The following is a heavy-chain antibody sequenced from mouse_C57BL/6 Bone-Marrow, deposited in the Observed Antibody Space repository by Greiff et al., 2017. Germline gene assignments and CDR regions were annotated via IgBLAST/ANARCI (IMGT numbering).Heavy chain of an antibody. CDR1: GYTFTSYW. D-gene: IGHD2-4*01. CDR3: AREVYYDYENYAMDY. J-gene: IGHJ4*01. Sequence: QVQLQQPGAELVKPGASVKLSCKASGYTFTSYWMQWVKQRPGQGLEWIGEIDPSDSYTNYNQKFKGKATLTVDTSSSTAYMQLSSLTSEDSEVYYCAREVYYDYENYAMDYWGQGTSVTVSS. CDR2: IDPSDSYT. V-gene: IGHV1-50*01.